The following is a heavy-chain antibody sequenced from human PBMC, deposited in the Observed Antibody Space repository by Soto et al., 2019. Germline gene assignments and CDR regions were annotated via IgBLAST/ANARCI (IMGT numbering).Heavy chain of an antibody. CDR3: AKDAGLYSSGWYYFDY. V-gene: IGHV3-23*01. J-gene: IGHJ4*02. D-gene: IGHD6-19*01. CDR1: GFTFSSYA. CDR2: ISGSGGST. Sequence: GGSLRLSCAASGFTFSSYAMSWVRQAPGKGLEWVSAISGSGGSTYYADSVKGRFTISRDNSKNTLYLQMNSLRAEDTAVYYCAKDAGLYSSGWYYFDYWGQGTLVTVSS.